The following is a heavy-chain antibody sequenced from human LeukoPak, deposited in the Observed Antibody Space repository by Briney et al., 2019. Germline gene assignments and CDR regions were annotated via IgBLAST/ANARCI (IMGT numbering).Heavy chain of an antibody. D-gene: IGHD2-15*01. CDR3: ASACSGGSCYRPPYFDY. Sequence: SETLSLTCAVYGGSFSSYYWSWIRQPPGKGLEWIGEINHSGSTNYNPSLKSRVTISVDTSKNQFSLKLSSVTAADTAVYYCASACSGGSCYRPPYFDYWGQGTLVTVSS. CDR2: INHSGST. CDR1: GGSFSSYY. J-gene: IGHJ4*02. V-gene: IGHV4-34*01.